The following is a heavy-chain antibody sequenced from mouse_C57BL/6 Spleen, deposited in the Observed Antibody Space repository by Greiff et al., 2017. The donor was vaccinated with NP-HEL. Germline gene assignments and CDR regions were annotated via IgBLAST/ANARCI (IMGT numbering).Heavy chain of an antibody. CDR1: GYTFTSYG. Sequence: QVQLQQSGAELARPGASVKLSCKASGYTFTSYGISWVKQRTGQGLEWIGEIYPRSGNTYYNEKFKGKATLTADKSSSTAYMELRRLTSEDSAVYFCARTDYYYGSSTYFDYWGQGTTLTVSS. CDR3: ARTDYYYGSSTYFDY. V-gene: IGHV1-81*01. D-gene: IGHD1-1*01. CDR2: IYPRSGNT. J-gene: IGHJ2*01.